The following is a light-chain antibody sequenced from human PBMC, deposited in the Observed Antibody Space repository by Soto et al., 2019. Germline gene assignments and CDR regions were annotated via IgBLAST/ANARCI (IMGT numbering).Light chain of an antibody. CDR1: QGISSY. CDR2: AAS. J-gene: IGKJ3*01. Sequence: DIQLTQSPSFLSASVGDRVTITCRASQGISSYLAWYQQKPGKAPKLLIYAASTLQSGVPSRFSGSGSGTDFPLTISSLQPEDFATYYCQQLNSYPVFGPGTKVDIK. V-gene: IGKV1-9*01. CDR3: QQLNSYPV.